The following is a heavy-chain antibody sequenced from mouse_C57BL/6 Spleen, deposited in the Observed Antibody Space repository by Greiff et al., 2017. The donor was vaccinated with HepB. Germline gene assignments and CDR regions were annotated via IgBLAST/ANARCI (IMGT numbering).Heavy chain of an antibody. Sequence: EVKLVESGGDLVKPGGSLKLSCAASGFTFSSYGMSWVRQTPDKRLEWVATISSGGSYTYYPDSVKGRFTISRDNAKNTLYLQMSSLKSEDTAMYYCARSDDYDSAWFAYWGQGTLVTVSA. CDR2: ISSGGSYT. CDR3: ARSDDYDSAWFAY. D-gene: IGHD2-4*01. J-gene: IGHJ3*01. V-gene: IGHV5-6*01. CDR1: GFTFSSYG.